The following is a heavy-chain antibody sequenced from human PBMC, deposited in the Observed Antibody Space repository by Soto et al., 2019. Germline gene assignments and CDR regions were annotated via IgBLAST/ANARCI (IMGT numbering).Heavy chain of an antibody. CDR2: IYPVDSDT. Sequence: PGESLKISCKGSAYSFTSYWIGWVRQMPGKGREWMGIIYPVDSDTRYSRSFPGQVSTSAHKCASTAYLQWSSLKASDTAMYYCASPRVGAPENYYGMDVWGQGTTVTVSS. CDR1: AYSFTSYW. V-gene: IGHV5-51*01. CDR3: ASPRVGAPENYYGMDV. D-gene: IGHD1-26*01. J-gene: IGHJ6*02.